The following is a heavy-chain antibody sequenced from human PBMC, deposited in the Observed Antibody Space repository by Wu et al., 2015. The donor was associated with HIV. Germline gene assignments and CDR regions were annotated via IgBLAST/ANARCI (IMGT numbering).Heavy chain of an antibody. V-gene: IGHV1-8*01. Sequence: QVQLVQSGAEVKKPGASVKVSCKTSGYTFTSFDINWVRQATGQGLEWMGWMNPITGNTGYAQKFQGRVTITSDTSIYTANMELSSLRSEDTAVYYCARQRAYTSGWYIFDYWGQGTLVTVSS. CDR1: GYTFTSFD. J-gene: IGHJ4*02. CDR2: MNPITGNT. CDR3: ARQRAYTSGWYIFDY. D-gene: IGHD6-19*01.